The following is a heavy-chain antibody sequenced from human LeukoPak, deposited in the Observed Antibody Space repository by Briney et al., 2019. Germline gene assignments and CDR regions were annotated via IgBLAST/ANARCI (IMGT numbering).Heavy chain of an antibody. CDR2: IYTSGST. J-gene: IGHJ6*03. Sequence: PSETLSLTCTVSGGSISSGSYYWSWIRQPAGKGLERIGRIYTSGSTYYNPSLKSRVTIPVDTSNNQFSLKLSSVTAADTAVYYCARTTGGYYYYYMDVWGKGTTVTVSS. D-gene: IGHD1-1*01. V-gene: IGHV4-61*02. CDR1: GGSISSGSYY. CDR3: ARTTGGYYYYYMDV.